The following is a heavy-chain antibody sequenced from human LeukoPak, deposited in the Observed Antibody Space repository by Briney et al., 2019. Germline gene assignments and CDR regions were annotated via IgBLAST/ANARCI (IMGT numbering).Heavy chain of an antibody. Sequence: SETLSLTCTVSGGSISSSSYYWGWIRQPPGKGLEWIGTMHYSGSTYYNASLKSRVTTSVDTSKNQLSLKLTSVTAADTAVYYCARGYDSWDSWGQGTLVTVSS. D-gene: IGHD3-16*01. CDR3: ARGYDSWDS. J-gene: IGHJ4*02. V-gene: IGHV4-39*02. CDR1: GGSISSSSYY. CDR2: MHYSGST.